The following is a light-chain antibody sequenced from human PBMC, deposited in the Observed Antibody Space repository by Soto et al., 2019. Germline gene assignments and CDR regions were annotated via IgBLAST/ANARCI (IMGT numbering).Light chain of an antibody. J-gene: IGLJ1*01. Sequence: QSVLTQPPSVSAAPGQRVTISCSGSSSNIGNNYVSWYQQLPGTAPKVVIYDNVKRPSAMPARFSASPSGMSATLGITGLQTGDEADYYCGTWDSSLNGYVFGTGTKLTVL. V-gene: IGLV1-51*01. CDR1: SSNIGNNY. CDR2: DNV. CDR3: GTWDSSLNGYV.